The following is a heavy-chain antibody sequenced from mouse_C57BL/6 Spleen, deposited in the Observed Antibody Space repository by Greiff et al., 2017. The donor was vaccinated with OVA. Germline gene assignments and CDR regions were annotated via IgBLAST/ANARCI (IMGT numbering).Heavy chain of an antibody. CDR3: ATYPMIRKAWFAY. V-gene: IGHV1-59*01. Sequence: QVQLQQPGAELVRPGTSVKLSCKASGYTFTSYWMHWVKQRPGQGLEWIGVIDPSDSYTNYNQKFKGKATLTVDTSSSTAYMQLSSLTSEDSAVYYCATYPMIRKAWFAYWGQGTLVTVSA. D-gene: IGHD2-4*01. J-gene: IGHJ3*01. CDR2: IDPSDSYT. CDR1: GYTFTSYW.